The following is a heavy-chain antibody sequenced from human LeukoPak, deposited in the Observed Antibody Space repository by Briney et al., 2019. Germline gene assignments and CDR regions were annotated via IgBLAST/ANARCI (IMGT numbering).Heavy chain of an antibody. D-gene: IGHD6-19*01. CDR3: APLPYSSGPNWFDP. J-gene: IGHJ5*02. CDR1: GFTFSSYR. Sequence: PGGSLRLSCAASGFTFSSYRMNWVRQAPGKGLEWVSSISSSSSYIYYADSVKGRFTISRDNAKNSLYLQMNSLRAEDTAVYYCAPLPYSSGPNWFDPWGQGTLVTVSS. CDR2: ISSSSSYI. V-gene: IGHV3-21*01.